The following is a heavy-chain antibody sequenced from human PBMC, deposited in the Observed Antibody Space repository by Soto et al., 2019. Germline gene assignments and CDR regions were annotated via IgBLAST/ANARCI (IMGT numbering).Heavy chain of an antibody. CDR3: ARVLATAGFAGWFDP. D-gene: IGHD6-13*01. J-gene: IGHJ5*02. Sequence: SETLSLTCAVSSGSISSSNWWSWVRQPPGKGLEWIGEIYHSGSTNYNPSLKSRVTISVDKSKNQFSLKLSSVTAADTAVYYCARVLATAGFAGWFDPWGQGTLVTVSS. CDR2: IYHSGST. CDR1: SGSISSSNW. V-gene: IGHV4-4*02.